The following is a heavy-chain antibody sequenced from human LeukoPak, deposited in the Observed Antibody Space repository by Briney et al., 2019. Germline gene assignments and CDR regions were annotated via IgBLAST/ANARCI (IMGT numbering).Heavy chain of an antibody. V-gene: IGHV1-69*05. CDR1: GGTFSSYA. D-gene: IGHD3-16*01. CDR3: ARGAGGSYFDY. CDR2: IIPIFGTA. J-gene: IGHJ4*02. Sequence: SAKVSCKASGGTFSSYAISWVRQAPGQGLEWMGEIIPIFGTANYAQKFQARVTITTDESTSTAYMELSSLRSEDTAVYYCARGAGGSYFDYWGQGTLVTVSS.